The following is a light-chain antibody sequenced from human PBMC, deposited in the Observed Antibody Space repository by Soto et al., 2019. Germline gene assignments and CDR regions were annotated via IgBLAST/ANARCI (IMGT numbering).Light chain of an antibody. Sequence: DIPMTQSPSTLSASVGDRVTITCRASQSISSWLAGYQQKPGKAPKLLIYDASSLESGVPSRFSGSGSGTEFTLPISSLQPDDFATYYCQQYNSYSSYTFGQGTKLEIK. V-gene: IGKV1-5*01. CDR3: QQYNSYSSYT. J-gene: IGKJ2*01. CDR2: DAS. CDR1: QSISSW.